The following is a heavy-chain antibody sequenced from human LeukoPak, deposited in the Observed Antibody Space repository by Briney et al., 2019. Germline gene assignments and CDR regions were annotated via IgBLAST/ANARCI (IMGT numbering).Heavy chain of an antibody. V-gene: IGHV3-7*01. CDR1: GFTFSSYY. D-gene: IGHD3-10*01. Sequence: PGGPLRLSCAAPGFTFSSYYMSWVRQAPGKGLEWVANIKQDGDEKHYVDSVKGRFTISRDNAKSSLYLEMSSLRAEDTAVYYCARDPRGSEYSHFDSWGQGTQVTVSS. CDR3: ARDPRGSEYSHFDS. CDR2: IKQDGDEK. J-gene: IGHJ4*02.